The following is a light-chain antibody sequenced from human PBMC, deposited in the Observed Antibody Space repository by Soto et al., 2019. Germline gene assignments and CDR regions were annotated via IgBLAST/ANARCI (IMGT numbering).Light chain of an antibody. J-gene: IGLJ2*01. CDR1: SSDVGAYNY. CDR2: EVS. CDR3: SSYTSSNAVV. V-gene: IGLV2-14*01. Sequence: QSALTQPASVSGSPGQSITISCTGTSSDVGAYNYVSWYQQHPGKAPKLMIYEVSNRPSGVSNRFSGSKSGITASLTISGLQAEDEADYYCSSYTSSNAVVFGGGTKVTVL.